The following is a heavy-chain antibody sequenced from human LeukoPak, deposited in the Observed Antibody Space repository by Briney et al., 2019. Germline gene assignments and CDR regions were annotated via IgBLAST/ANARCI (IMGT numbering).Heavy chain of an antibody. D-gene: IGHD3-10*01. CDR1: GFTFSSYW. V-gene: IGHV3-7*01. CDR3: ARDLFGDYYGSGSYYIDAFDV. CDR2: IKQDGSEK. Sequence: GGSLRLSCAASGFTFSSYWMTWVRQAPGKGREWVANIKQDGSEKYYVDSVKGRFTISRDNAKNSLYLQMNSLRAEDTAVYYCARDLFGDYYGSGSYYIDAFDVWGQGTMVTVFS. J-gene: IGHJ3*01.